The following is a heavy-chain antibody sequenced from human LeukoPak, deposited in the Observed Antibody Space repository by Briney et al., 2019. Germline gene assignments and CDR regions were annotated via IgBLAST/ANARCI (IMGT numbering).Heavy chain of an antibody. Sequence: PSETLSLTCTVSSGSISTSNYYWSWIRQPPGKGLEWIGEITHSGSSNYNPSLKSRVTISVDTSKNQFSLNLTSVTAAGTAVYYCARLGTAMVTSIDYWGQGNLVTVSS. CDR3: ARLGTAMVTSIDY. J-gene: IGHJ4*02. CDR1: SGSISTSNYY. CDR2: ITHSGSS. V-gene: IGHV4-39*07. D-gene: IGHD5-18*01.